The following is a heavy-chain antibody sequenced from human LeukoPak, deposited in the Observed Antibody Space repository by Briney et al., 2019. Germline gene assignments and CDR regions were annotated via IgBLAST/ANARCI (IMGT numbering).Heavy chain of an antibody. Sequence: ASVKVSCKASGDTFTGYYMHWVRQAPGQGLEWMGWINPNSGGTNYAQKFQGRVTMTGDTSISTAYMELSRIRSDDTAVYYCASRGHYSNYGADYWGQGTLVTVSS. D-gene: IGHD4-11*01. CDR3: ASRGHYSNYGADY. J-gene: IGHJ4*02. CDR2: INPNSGGT. CDR1: GDTFTGYY. V-gene: IGHV1-2*02.